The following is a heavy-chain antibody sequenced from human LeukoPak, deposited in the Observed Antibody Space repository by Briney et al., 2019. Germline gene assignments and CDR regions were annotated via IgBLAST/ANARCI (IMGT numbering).Heavy chain of an antibody. CDR2: ISSGSSTI. CDR1: GFTFSSYS. Sequence: GGSLRLSCAASGFTFSSYSMNWVRQAPRKGLEWVSYISSGSSTIYYADSVKGRFTISRDNAKKSLYLQMNSLRAEDTAVYYCERDDYVWGSPYYYYYMDVWGKGTTVTVSS. CDR3: ERDDYVWGSPYYYYYMDV. V-gene: IGHV3-48*01. D-gene: IGHD3-16*01. J-gene: IGHJ6*03.